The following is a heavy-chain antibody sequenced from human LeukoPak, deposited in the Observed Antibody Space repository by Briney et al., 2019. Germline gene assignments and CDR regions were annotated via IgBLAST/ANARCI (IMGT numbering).Heavy chain of an antibody. CDR2: ISGSSSAI. CDR3: ATYSGYDRIFDY. J-gene: IGHJ4*02. V-gene: IGHV3-48*01. D-gene: IGHD5-12*01. Sequence: GGSLRLSCAASGFTFSTYGMSWVRQAPGKGLEWLSYISGSSSAINYADSVKGRFTISRDNAKNSLFLQMNSLRAEDTAVYYCATYSGYDRIFDYWGQGTLVTVSS. CDR1: GFTFSTYG.